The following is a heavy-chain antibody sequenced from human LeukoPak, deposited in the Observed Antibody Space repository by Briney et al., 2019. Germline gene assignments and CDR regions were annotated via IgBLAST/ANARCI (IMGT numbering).Heavy chain of an antibody. Sequence: ASETLSLTCTVAGGSISSGDYYWSWIRQPPGKGLEWIGYIYYSGSTSYNPSLRSRVTISVDTSRNQFSLKLSSITAADTAVYYCARGYCSGGSCYPARHWGQGTLVIVSS. CDR2: IYYSGST. CDR1: GGSISSGDYY. CDR3: ARGYCSGGSCYPARH. J-gene: IGHJ4*02. D-gene: IGHD2-15*01. V-gene: IGHV4-30-4*01.